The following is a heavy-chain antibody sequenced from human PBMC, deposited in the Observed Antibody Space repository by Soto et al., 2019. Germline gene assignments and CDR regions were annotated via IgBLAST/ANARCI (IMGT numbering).Heavy chain of an antibody. Sequence: PSETLSLTCTVSGGSISSGGYYWSWIRQHPGKGLEWIGYIYYSGSTYYNPSLKSRVTISVDTSKNQFSLKLSSVTAADTAVYYCARDSPGYYYGMDVWGQGTTVTVSS. CDR3: ARDSPGYYYGMDV. CDR2: IYYSGST. CDR1: GGSISSGGYY. J-gene: IGHJ6*02. V-gene: IGHV4-31*03. D-gene: IGHD2-8*02.